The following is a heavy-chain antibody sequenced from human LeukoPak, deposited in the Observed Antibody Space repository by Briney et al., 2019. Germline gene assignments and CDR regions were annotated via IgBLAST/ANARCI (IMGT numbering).Heavy chain of an antibody. J-gene: IGHJ6*03. CDR1: GFHFCSYS. Sequence: GGSLRLSCAASGFHFCSYSMNWVRQAPGKGLEWVSYISSSSSTIHYADYVKGRFTISRDNAKNSLYLQMNSLRAEDTAVYYCARKQLGYYYMDVWGKGTTVTVSS. V-gene: IGHV3-48*01. CDR2: ISSSSSTI. CDR3: ARKQLGYYYMDV. D-gene: IGHD6-6*01.